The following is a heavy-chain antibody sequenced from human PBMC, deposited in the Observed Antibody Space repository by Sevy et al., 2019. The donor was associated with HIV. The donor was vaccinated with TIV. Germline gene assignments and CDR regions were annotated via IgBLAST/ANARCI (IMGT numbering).Heavy chain of an antibody. V-gene: IGHV3-48*01. J-gene: IGHJ6*02. CDR1: GFTFSSYS. Sequence: GGSLRLSCAASGFTFSSYSMNWVRQAPGKGLEWVSYISSSSSTIYYADSVKGRFTISRDNAKNSLYLQMNSLRAEDTAVYYCARDCADRFLEWSYYYYYYGMDVRGQGTTVTVSS. D-gene: IGHD3-3*01. CDR3: ARDCADRFLEWSYYYYYYGMDV. CDR2: ISSSSSTI.